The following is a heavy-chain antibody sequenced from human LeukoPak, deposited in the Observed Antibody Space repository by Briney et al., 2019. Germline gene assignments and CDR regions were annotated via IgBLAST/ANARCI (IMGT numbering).Heavy chain of an antibody. V-gene: IGHV3-21*01. Sequence: GGSLRLSCAASGFTFSSYSMNWVRQAPGKGLEWVSSISSSSSYIYYADSVKGRFTISRDNARNSLFLQMNSLRAEDTAVYYCARVYTYGSPTSYLDYRGQGTVVTVSS. CDR3: ARVYTYGSPTSYLDY. CDR1: GFTFSSYS. D-gene: IGHD5-18*01. CDR2: ISSSSSYI. J-gene: IGHJ4*02.